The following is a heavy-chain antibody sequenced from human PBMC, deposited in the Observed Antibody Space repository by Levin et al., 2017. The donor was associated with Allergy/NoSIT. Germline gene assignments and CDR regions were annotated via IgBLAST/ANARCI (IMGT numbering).Heavy chain of an antibody. V-gene: IGHV1-2*02. CDR3: ARPEGDCSGGSCFFLIFDY. CDR2: INPNSGGT. CDR1: GYTFTGYY. Sequence: ASVKVSCKASGYTFTGYYMHWVRQAPGQGLEWMGWINPNSGGTNYAQKFQGRVTMTRDTSISTAYMELSRLRSDDTAVYYWARPEGDCSGGSCFFLIFDYWGQGTLVTVSS. J-gene: IGHJ4*02. D-gene: IGHD2-15*01.